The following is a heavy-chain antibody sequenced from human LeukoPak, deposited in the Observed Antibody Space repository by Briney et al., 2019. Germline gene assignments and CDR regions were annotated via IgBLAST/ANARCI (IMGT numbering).Heavy chain of an antibody. Sequence: PSETLSLTCTVSGYSISSGYYWGWIRQPPGKGLEWIGSIYHSGSTYYNPSLKSRVTISVDTSKNQFSLKLSSVTAADTAVYYCAREDSSSWNTGGIDPWGQGTLVTVSS. CDR1: GYSISSGYY. J-gene: IGHJ5*02. CDR2: IYHSGST. D-gene: IGHD6-13*01. CDR3: AREDSSSWNTGGIDP. V-gene: IGHV4-38-2*02.